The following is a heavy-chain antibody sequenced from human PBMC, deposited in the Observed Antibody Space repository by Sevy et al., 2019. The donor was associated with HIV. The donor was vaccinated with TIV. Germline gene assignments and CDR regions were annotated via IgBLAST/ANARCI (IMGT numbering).Heavy chain of an antibody. CDR2: ITGYSTDI. J-gene: IGHJ4*02. CDR1: GFTFNKYN. Sequence: GGSLRLSCAASGFTFNKYNMNWVRQAPGKGLEWVSTITGYSTDIYYADSVKGRFTISRDDAKNSLYLQMNGLRAEDTAIYYCARAEQTYFFDYRGQGTLVTVSS. V-gene: IGHV3-21*06. CDR3: ARAEQTYFFDY.